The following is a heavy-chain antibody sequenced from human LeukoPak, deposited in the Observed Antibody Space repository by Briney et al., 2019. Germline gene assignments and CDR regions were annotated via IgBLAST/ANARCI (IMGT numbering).Heavy chain of an antibody. CDR3: ARDVLPGIAAASNAFDI. Sequence: ASVKVSCKASGYTFTSYGISWVRQAPGQGLEWMGWISAYNGNTNYAQKLQGRATMTTDTSTSTAYMELRSLRSDDTAVYYCARDVLPGIAAASNAFDIWGQGTMVTVSS. J-gene: IGHJ3*02. CDR1: GYTFTSYG. D-gene: IGHD6-13*01. V-gene: IGHV1-18*01. CDR2: ISAYNGNT.